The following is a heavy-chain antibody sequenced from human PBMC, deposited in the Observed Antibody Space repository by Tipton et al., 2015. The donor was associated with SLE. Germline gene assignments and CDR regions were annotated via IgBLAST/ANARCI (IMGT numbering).Heavy chain of an antibody. CDR3: ARGGGIAAPAY. J-gene: IGHJ4*02. CDR2: FYYSGST. CDR1: GGSISSGGYY. Sequence: TLSLTCTVSGGSISSGGYYWSWIRQHPGKGLEWIGYFYYSGSTYYNPSLKSRVTISVDTSKNQFSLKLSSVTAADTAVYYCARGGGIAAPAYWGQGTLVTVSS. D-gene: IGHD6-6*01. V-gene: IGHV4-31*03.